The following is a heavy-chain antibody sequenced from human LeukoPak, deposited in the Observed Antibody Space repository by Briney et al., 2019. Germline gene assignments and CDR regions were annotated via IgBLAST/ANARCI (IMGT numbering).Heavy chain of an antibody. Sequence: PSETLSLTCTVSGGSISSSSYYWGWIRQPPGKGLEWIGSIYYSGSTYYNPSLKSRVTISVDTSKNQFSLKLSSVTAADTAVYYCARHEIGYSSPYYLDYWGQGTLVTVSS. V-gene: IGHV4-39*01. D-gene: IGHD5-18*01. CDR2: IYYSGST. CDR1: GGSISSSSYY. CDR3: ARHEIGYSSPYYLDY. J-gene: IGHJ4*02.